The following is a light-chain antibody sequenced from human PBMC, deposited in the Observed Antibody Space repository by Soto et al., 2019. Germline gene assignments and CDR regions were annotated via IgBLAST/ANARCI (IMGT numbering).Light chain of an antibody. CDR3: PQYNNWPPWT. V-gene: IGKV3-15*01. CDR2: GAS. CDR1: QSVSSN. Sequence: EIVMTQSPATLSVSPGERATLSCRASQSVSSNLAWYQQKPGQAPRLLIYGASTRATGIPARFSGSGSGTEFTRTISSLQSEDFAVYYCPQYNNWPPWTFGQGTKVESK. J-gene: IGKJ1*01.